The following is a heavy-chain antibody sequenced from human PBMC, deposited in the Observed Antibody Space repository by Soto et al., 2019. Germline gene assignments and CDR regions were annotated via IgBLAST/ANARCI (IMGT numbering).Heavy chain of an antibody. Sequence: PGGSLRLSCAASGFTFSSYAMKWVRQAPGKGLEYVSGISSSGVGTYYANSVKGRFTISRDNSKNTVYLQMGSLRPEDMAVYYCARRARPDFYYMDVWGKGTTVTVSS. CDR3: ARRARPDFYYMDV. J-gene: IGHJ6*03. CDR1: GFTFSSYA. D-gene: IGHD6-6*01. V-gene: IGHV3-64*01. CDR2: ISSSGVGT.